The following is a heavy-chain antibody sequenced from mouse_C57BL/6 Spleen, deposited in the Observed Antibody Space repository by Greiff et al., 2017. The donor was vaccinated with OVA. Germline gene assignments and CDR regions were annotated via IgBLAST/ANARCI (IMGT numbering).Heavy chain of an antibody. D-gene: IGHD1-1*01. V-gene: IGHV1-50*01. CDR3: ARRITTVVEDY. CDR1: GYTFTSYW. CDR2: IDPSGSYT. J-gene: IGHJ2*01. Sequence: VKLQQPGAELVKPGASVKLSCKASGYTFTSYWMQWVKQRPGQGLEWIGEIDPSGSYTNYNEKVKGKATLTVDTSSSTAYMQLSILTSEDSAVYYCARRITTVVEDYWGQGTTLTVSS.